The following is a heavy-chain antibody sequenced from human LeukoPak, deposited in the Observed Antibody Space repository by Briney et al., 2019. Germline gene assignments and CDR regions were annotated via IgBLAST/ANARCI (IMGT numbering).Heavy chain of an antibody. V-gene: IGHV1-69*13. D-gene: IGHD3-22*01. Sequence: GASVKVSCKASGGTFSSYAISWVRQAPGQGLEWMGGIIPIFGTANYAQKFQGRVTITADESTSTAYMELSSLRSEDTAVYYCAREGHPPGGYYDSNGYYPHTRSYYYYYMDVWGKGTTVTISS. CDR2: IIPIFGTA. CDR1: GGTFSSYA. J-gene: IGHJ6*03. CDR3: AREGHPPGGYYDSNGYYPHTRSYYYYYMDV.